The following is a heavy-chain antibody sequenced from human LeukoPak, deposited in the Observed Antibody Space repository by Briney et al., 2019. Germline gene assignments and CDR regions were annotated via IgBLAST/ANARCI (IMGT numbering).Heavy chain of an antibody. V-gene: IGHV3-23*01. CDR2: ISGSGGST. J-gene: IGHJ4*02. Sequence: GGSLRLSCAASGFTFSSYGMSWVRQAPGKGLEWVSAISGSGGSTYYADSVKGRFTISRDNSKNTLFLQMNSLRAEDTAVYYCAKYSSGWSCLDYWGQGTLVTVSS. CDR3: AKYSSGWSCLDY. D-gene: IGHD6-19*01. CDR1: GFTFSSYG.